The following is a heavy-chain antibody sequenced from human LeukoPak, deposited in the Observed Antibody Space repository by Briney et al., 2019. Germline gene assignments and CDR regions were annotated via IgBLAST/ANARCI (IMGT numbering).Heavy chain of an antibody. Sequence: SEALSLTCTVSGDSISSGFYYWRWIRQPAGKGLEWIGRSYTSGSTNYNPSLKSRVTISVDTSKNQFSLKLSSVTAADTAVYYCARSGYSHGYYTNWFDPWGQGTLVTVSS. CDR3: ARSGYSHGYYTNWFDP. D-gene: IGHD5-18*01. V-gene: IGHV4-61*02. CDR2: SYTSGST. J-gene: IGHJ5*02. CDR1: GDSISSGFYY.